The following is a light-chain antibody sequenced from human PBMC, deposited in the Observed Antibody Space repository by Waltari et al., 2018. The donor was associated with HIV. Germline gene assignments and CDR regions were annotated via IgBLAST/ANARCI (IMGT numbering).Light chain of an antibody. J-gene: IGLJ2*01. CDR3: CAYAGSYTLL. CDR2: EVS. Sequence: QSALTQPRSVSGSPGQSVTISCTGTSSAVGGYNYVSWYQQHPGKAPKLMIYEVSKRPSGGPDRFSGSKSANTGSLTISGLQAEDEADYYCCAYAGSYTLLFGGGTKLTVL. V-gene: IGLV2-11*01. CDR1: SSAVGGYNY.